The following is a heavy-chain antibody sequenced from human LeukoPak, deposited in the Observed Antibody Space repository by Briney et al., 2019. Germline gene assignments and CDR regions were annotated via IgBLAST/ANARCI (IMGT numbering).Heavy chain of an antibody. V-gene: IGHV4-34*01. CDR1: GGSFSGYY. Sequence: PSETLSLTCAVYGGSFSGYYWSWVRQPPGKGLEWVGEINHSGSTHYNASLKSRVTISGETAKNQFSLKQSSVTAADAAVYYCARGRRVVPASTRIYDFDYWGQGTLVTVSS. J-gene: IGHJ4*02. CDR2: INHSGST. D-gene: IGHD2-2*01. CDR3: ARGRRVVPASTRIYDFDY.